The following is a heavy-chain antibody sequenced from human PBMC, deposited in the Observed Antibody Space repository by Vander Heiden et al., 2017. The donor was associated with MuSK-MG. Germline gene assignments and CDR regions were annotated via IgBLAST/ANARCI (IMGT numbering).Heavy chain of an antibody. J-gene: IGHJ5*02. CDR2: IIPILGIA. Sequence: QVQLVQSGAEVKKPGSSVKVSCTASGGTFSSYTISWVRQAPGQGLEWMGRIIPILGIANYAQKFQGRVTITADKSTSTAYMELSSLRSEDTAVYYCASAPMVRGVHNYNWFDPWGQGTLVTVSS. CDR3: ASAPMVRGVHNYNWFDP. CDR1: GGTFSSYT. D-gene: IGHD3-10*01. V-gene: IGHV1-69*02.